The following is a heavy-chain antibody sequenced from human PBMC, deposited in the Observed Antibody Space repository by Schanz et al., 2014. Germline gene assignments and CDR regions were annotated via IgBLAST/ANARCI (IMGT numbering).Heavy chain of an antibody. CDR2: ISPYNGNT. CDR3: TRGGYSYALSAFDI. J-gene: IGHJ3*02. CDR1: GGTFNSYT. Sequence: QVQLVQSGTQVKKPGASVKVSCKASGGTFNSYTINWVRQAPGQGLEWMGWISPYNGNTNYAPKVQGRVTVTTDTSTSTAYMELRSLRSDDTALYYCTRGGYSYALSAFDIWGQGTMVTVSS. V-gene: IGHV1-18*01. D-gene: IGHD5-18*01.